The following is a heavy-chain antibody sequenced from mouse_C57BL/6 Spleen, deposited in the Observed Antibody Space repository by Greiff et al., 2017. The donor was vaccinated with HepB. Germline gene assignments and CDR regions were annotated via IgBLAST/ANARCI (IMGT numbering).Heavy chain of an antibody. CDR1: GFTIKDYY. J-gene: IGHJ2*01. CDR2: IDPENGDT. D-gene: IGHD1-1*01. Sequence: VQLQQSGAELVRPGASVKLSCTASGFTIKDYYMHWVKQRPEQGLEWIGWIDPENGDTEYASKFQGKATITADTSSNTAYLQLSSLTSEDTAVYYCTFYYYGSGYYFDYWGQGTTLTVSS. V-gene: IGHV14-4*01. CDR3: TFYYYGSGYYFDY.